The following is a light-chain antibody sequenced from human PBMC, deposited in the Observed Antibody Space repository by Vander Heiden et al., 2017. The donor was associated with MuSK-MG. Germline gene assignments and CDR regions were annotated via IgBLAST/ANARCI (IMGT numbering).Light chain of an antibody. V-gene: IGLV3-1*01. CDR1: TLGDTY. CDR2: QDR. J-gene: IGLJ1*01. Sequence: SYALTQPPSVSVSPGQTASITCSGDTLGDTYAAWYKHRPGLSPTLVIYQDRKRPSGIPERFSGSNSGNTATLAITGTKPMDEDDYYCQEWDGNTGFFGTGTKGTVL. CDR3: QEWDGNTGF.